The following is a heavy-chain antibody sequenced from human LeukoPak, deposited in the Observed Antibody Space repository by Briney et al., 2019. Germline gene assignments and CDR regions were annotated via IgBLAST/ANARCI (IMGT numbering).Heavy chain of an antibody. CDR1: GYTFTSYD. V-gene: IGHV1-8*01. CDR3: ARXXTXXAXXYQDY. CDR2: MNPNSXXX. Sequence: ASVKVSCKASGYTFTSYDINWVRQATGQGLEWMGWMNPNSXXXGXXXXXXXXVTMTRNTSISTAYMELSSLRSEDTAVYYCARXXTXXAXXYQDYWGQGTLVTVSS. J-gene: IGHJ4*02. D-gene: IGHD2-2*01.